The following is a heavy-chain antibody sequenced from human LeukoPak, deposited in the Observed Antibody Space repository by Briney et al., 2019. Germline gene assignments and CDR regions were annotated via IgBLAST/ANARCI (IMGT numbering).Heavy chain of an antibody. CDR1: EFSVGSNY. D-gene: IGHD1-26*01. Sequence: PGGSLRLSCAASEFSVGSNYMTWVRQAPGKGLEWVSGINWNGGSTGYADSVKGRFTISRDNSKNTLYLQMNSLRAEDTAVYYCAKVRTVGATPYDYWGQGTLVTVSS. CDR2: INWNGGST. CDR3: AKVRTVGATPYDY. J-gene: IGHJ4*02. V-gene: IGHV3-66*02.